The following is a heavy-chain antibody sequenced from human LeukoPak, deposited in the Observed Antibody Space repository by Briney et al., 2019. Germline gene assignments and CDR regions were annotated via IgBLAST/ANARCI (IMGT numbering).Heavy chain of an antibody. J-gene: IGHJ4*02. Sequence: GGSLRLSCAASGFTFSSSEMNWVRQAPGEGLEWVSYISSSGTTLNYADSVKGRFTISRDNAKSSLYLQMNSLRAEDTAVYYCASFDYRTSAWGQGTLVTVSS. V-gene: IGHV3-48*03. CDR1: GFTFSSSE. CDR3: ASFDYRTSA. D-gene: IGHD3-9*01. CDR2: ISSSGTTL.